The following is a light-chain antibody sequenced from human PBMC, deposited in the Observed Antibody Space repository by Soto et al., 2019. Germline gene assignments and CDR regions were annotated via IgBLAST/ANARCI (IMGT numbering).Light chain of an antibody. CDR3: TSYAGSNKMV. CDR1: SRDVGGYVY. J-gene: IGLJ2*01. CDR2: EVN. Sequence: QSALTQPPSASGSPGESVTMSCTGTSRDVGGYVYVSWFQQHPGKAPKLIIFEVNKRPSGFPDRFSGSRSGNTASLTVSGLQVEDEADYYCTSYAGSNKMVFGGGTKLTVL. V-gene: IGLV2-8*01.